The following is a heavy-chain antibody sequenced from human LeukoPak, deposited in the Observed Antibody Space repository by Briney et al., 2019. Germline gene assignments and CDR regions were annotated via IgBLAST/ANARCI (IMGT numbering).Heavy chain of an antibody. J-gene: IGHJ5*02. Sequence: GESLKISCKASGYNFTNYWIAWVRQMPGKGLECMGIIYPGDSDTRYSPSFQGQVNISADKSIRTAYLQWSSLKASDTAMYYCARHGAVAYTTLPFDPWGQGTLVTVSS. CDR1: GYNFTNYW. D-gene: IGHD6-19*01. CDR3: ARHGAVAYTTLPFDP. V-gene: IGHV5-51*01. CDR2: IYPGDSDT.